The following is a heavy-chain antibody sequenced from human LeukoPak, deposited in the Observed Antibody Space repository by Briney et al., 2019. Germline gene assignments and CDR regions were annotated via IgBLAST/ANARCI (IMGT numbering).Heavy chain of an antibody. CDR1: GGSFSGYY. D-gene: IGHD6-19*01. Sequence: SETLSLTCAVYGGSFSGYYWGWIRQPPGKGLEWIGSIYYSGSTYYNPSLKSRVTISVDTSKNQFSLKLSSVTAADTAVYYCARGVSGWYYYYYMDVWGKGTTVTVSS. CDR3: ARGVSGWYYYYYMDV. CDR2: IYYSGST. V-gene: IGHV4-34*01. J-gene: IGHJ6*03.